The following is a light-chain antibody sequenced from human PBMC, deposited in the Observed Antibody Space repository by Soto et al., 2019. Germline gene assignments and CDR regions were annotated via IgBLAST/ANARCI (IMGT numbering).Light chain of an antibody. CDR2: GVS. CDR3: QQYANSPIT. Sequence: VLTQSPGTLSLSPGESAALSCRASQPVSSNFLAWYQQKPGQAPRLLIYGVSSRASGIPDRFFGSGSGTDFTLTINRLGPEDFAVYYCQQYANSPITFGQGTRLEIK. CDR1: QPVSSNF. J-gene: IGKJ5*01. V-gene: IGKV3-20*01.